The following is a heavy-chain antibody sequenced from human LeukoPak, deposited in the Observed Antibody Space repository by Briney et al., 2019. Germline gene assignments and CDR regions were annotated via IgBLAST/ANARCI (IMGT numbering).Heavy chain of an antibody. CDR3: ARARGYSYGFGDY. J-gene: IGHJ4*02. CDR2: INHSGST. D-gene: IGHD5-18*01. V-gene: IGHV4-4*02. CDR1: GFSLSTNGMR. Sequence: SGPALVKPTQTLTLTCTFSGFSLSTNGMRVSWIRQPPGKGLEWIGEINHSGSTNYNPSLKSRVTISVDTSKNQFSLKLSSVTAADTAVYYCARARGYSYGFGDYWGQGTLVTVSS.